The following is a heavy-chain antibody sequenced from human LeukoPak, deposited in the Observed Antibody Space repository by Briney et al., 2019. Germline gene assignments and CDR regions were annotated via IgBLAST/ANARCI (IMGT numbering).Heavy chain of an antibody. CDR2: IHYSGST. Sequence: ASETLSLTCTVSGGSISSYYWSWIRQPPGKGLEWIGCIHYSGSTNYNPSLKSRVTISVDTSKNQFSLKLSSVTAADTAVYYCARDYYDSSGYSGYGAFDIWGQGTMVTVSS. CDR3: ARDYYDSSGYSGYGAFDI. D-gene: IGHD3-22*01. J-gene: IGHJ3*02. V-gene: IGHV4-59*01. CDR1: GGSISSYY.